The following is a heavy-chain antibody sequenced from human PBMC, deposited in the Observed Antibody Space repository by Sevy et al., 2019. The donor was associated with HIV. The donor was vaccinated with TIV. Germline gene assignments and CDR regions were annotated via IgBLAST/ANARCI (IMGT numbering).Heavy chain of an antibody. V-gene: IGHV3-30*18. J-gene: IGHJ6*02. CDR1: GFTFSSYG. Sequence: GGSLRLSCAASGFTFSSYGMHWVRQAPGKGLEWVAVISYDGSNKYYADSVKGRFTISRDNSKNTLYLQMNSLRAEDTAVYYCAKELTSAIDYYYGMDVWGQGTTVTVSS. D-gene: IGHD2-21*01. CDR3: AKELTSAIDYYYGMDV. CDR2: ISYDGSNK.